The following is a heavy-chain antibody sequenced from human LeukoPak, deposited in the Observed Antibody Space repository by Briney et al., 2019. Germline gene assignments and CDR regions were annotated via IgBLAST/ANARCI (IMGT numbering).Heavy chain of an antibody. J-gene: IGHJ6*02. Sequence: ASVKVSCKASGGTFSSYAISWVRLAPGQGLEWMGGIIPIFGTANYAQKFQGRVTITADESTSTAYMELSSLRSEDTAVYYCARAAHISGSYLRYYYYGMDVWGQGTTVTVSS. CDR1: GGTFSSYA. CDR3: ARAAHISGSYLRYYYYGMDV. D-gene: IGHD1-26*01. CDR2: IIPIFGTA. V-gene: IGHV1-69*13.